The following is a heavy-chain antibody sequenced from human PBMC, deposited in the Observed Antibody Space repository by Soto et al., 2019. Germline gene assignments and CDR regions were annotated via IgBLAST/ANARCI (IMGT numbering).Heavy chain of an antibody. J-gene: IGHJ6*02. CDR2: IIPIFGTA. CDR3: ASCQLVQMSRSRWTSGYGMDV. CDR1: GGTFSSYA. D-gene: IGHD6-13*01. V-gene: IGHV1-69*01. Sequence: QVQLVQSGAEVKKPGSSVKVSCKASGGTFSSYAISWVRQAPGQGLEWMGGIIPIFGTATYAQKFQGRVTITADESTSTAYMELSSLRSEDTAVYYCASCQLVQMSRSRWTSGYGMDVWGQGTTVTVSS.